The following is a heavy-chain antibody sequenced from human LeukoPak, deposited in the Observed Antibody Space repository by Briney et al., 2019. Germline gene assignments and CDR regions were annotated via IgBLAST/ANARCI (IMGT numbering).Heavy chain of an antibody. Sequence: GGSLRLSCAASGFTVSSNYMSWVRQAPGKGLEWVSVIYSGGSTYYADSVKGRFTISRDNSKNTLYLQMSSLRAEDTAVYYCAREQLWFGELEGYYYYGMDVWGQGTTVTVSS. CDR2: IYSGGST. D-gene: IGHD3-10*01. CDR1: GFTVSSNY. V-gene: IGHV3-53*01. J-gene: IGHJ6*02. CDR3: AREQLWFGELEGYYYYGMDV.